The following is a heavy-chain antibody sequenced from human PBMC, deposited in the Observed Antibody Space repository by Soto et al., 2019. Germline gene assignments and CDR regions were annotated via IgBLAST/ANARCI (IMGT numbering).Heavy chain of an antibody. CDR2: ISSDGSSA. J-gene: IGHJ5*02. Sequence: GGSLRLSCAASGFTFSTYWMHWVRQAPGKGLVWVSHISSDGSSASYADSVKGRFTISRDNAKDTLYLHLNSLRAEDTAVYYCARGLAYRHGFGDPWGQGTLVTVSS. D-gene: IGHD5-18*01. CDR1: GFTFSTYW. CDR3: ARGLAYRHGFGDP. V-gene: IGHV3-74*01.